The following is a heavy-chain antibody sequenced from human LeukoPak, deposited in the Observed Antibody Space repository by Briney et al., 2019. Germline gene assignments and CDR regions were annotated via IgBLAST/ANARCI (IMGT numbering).Heavy chain of an antibody. CDR2: IYYSGST. Sequence: GSLRLSCAASGITFSDYYMSWVRQAPGKGLEWIGYIYYSGSTYYNPSLKSRVTISVDTSKNQFSLKLSSVTAADTAVYYCAKLTYDFWSGYLDYWGQGTLVTVSS. V-gene: IGHV4-59*01. CDR3: AKLTYDFWSGYLDY. D-gene: IGHD3-3*01. CDR1: GITFSDYY. J-gene: IGHJ4*02.